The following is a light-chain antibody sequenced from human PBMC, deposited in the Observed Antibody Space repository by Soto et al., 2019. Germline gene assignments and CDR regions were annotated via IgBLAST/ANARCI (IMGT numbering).Light chain of an antibody. CDR2: GDN. J-gene: IGLJ2*01. CDR3: AAWDGSLNNVL. V-gene: IGLV1-44*01. Sequence: QSVLTQPPSASGTPGQRVTISCSGSASSIGTNTVNWYRQLPGTAPKLLIYGDNQRPSVVPDRFSGSKSGTSASLAISGLQSEDEAEYYCAAWDGSLNNVLFGGGTKLTVL. CDR1: ASSIGTNT.